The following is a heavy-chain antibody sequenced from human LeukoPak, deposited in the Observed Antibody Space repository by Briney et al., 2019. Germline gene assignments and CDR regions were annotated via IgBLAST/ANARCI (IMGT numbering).Heavy chain of an antibody. CDR1: GGSISSYY. CDR2: IYYSGST. J-gene: IGHJ5*02. V-gene: IGHV4-59*01. Sequence: TSETLSLTCTVSGGSISSYYWSWIRQPPGKGLEWIGYIYYSGSTNYNPSLKSRVTISVDTSKNQFSLKLSSVTAADTAVYYCARCRRGPNWFDPWGQGTLVTVSS. D-gene: IGHD3-16*01. CDR3: ARCRRGPNWFDP.